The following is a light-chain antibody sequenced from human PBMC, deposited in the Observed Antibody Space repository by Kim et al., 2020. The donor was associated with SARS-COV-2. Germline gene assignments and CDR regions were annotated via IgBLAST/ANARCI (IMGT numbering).Light chain of an antibody. CDR2: DAS. CDR1: QDISNL. V-gene: IGKV1-33*01. Sequence: AFVGDRVTITCQASQDISNLLSWYQQKPGKAPKLLINDASTLDTGVPSRLSGSGSGTHFTFTISSLQPEDVATYYCQQYNSLPLSFGGGTKVDIK. CDR3: QQYNSLPLS. J-gene: IGKJ4*01.